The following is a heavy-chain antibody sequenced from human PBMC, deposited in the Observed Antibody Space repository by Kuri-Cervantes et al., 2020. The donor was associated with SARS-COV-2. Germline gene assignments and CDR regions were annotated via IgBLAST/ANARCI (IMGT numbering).Heavy chain of an antibody. V-gene: IGHV3-33*08. CDR1: GFTFSNAW. D-gene: IGHD2-2*01. Sequence: GGSLRLSCAASGFTFSNAWMSWVRQAPGKGLEWVAVIWYDGSNKYYADSVKGRFTISRDNSKNTLYLQMNSLRAEDTAVYYCAREGLGVIKIVPAAPPGYYYYGMDVWGQGTTVTVSS. CDR3: AREGLGVIKIVPAAPPGYYYYGMDV. J-gene: IGHJ6*02. CDR2: IWYDGSNK.